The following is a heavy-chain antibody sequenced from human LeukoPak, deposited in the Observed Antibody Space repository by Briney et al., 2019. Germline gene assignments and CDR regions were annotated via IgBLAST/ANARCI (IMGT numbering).Heavy chain of an antibody. Sequence: TGGSLRLSCAASGFTFSSYGMHWVRQAPGKGLEGVAFIRYDGSNKYYADSVKGRFTISRDNSKDTLYLQMNSLRAEDTAVYYCAKDQESCSGGSCYWVHYDYWGQGTLVTVSS. V-gene: IGHV3-30*02. D-gene: IGHD2-15*01. CDR3: AKDQESCSGGSCYWVHYDY. J-gene: IGHJ4*02. CDR1: GFTFSSYG. CDR2: IRYDGSNK.